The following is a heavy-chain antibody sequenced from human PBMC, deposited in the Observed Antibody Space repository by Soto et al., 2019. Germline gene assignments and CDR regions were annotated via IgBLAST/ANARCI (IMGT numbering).Heavy chain of an antibody. V-gene: IGHV4-59*08. CDR2: IYYSGST. CDR1: GGSISSYY. Sequence: SETLSLTCTVSGGSISSYYWSWIRQPPGKGLEWIGYIYYSGSTNYNPSLKSRATISVDTSKNQFSLKLSSVTAADTAVYYCARHDRIWFGDLVYFDYWGQGTLVTVSS. CDR3: ARHDRIWFGDLVYFDY. D-gene: IGHD3-10*01. J-gene: IGHJ4*02.